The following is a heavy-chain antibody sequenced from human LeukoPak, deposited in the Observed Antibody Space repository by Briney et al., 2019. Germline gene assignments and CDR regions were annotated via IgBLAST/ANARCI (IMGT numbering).Heavy chain of an antibody. D-gene: IGHD6-19*01. CDR3: ARGGWYPESFQH. J-gene: IGHJ1*01. Sequence: KSSETLSLTCAVHGGSFGDYYWNWIRQPPGKGLEWIGYIYYSGSTNYNPSLKSRVTISVDTSKNQFSLKLSSVTAADTAVYYCARGGWYPESFQHWGQGALVTVSS. V-gene: IGHV4-59*01. CDR2: IYYSGST. CDR1: GGSFGDYY.